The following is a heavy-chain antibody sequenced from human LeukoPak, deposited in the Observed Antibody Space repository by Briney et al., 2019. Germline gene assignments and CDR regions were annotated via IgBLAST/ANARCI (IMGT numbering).Heavy chain of an antibody. Sequence: PSETLSLTCAVYGGSLSGYYWSWIRQPPGKGLEWIGEINHSGSTNYKPSLRSRVTISVDRPKKQFSLKLSSVNVADTAVYYCAEGLPRNDFWSGFATYWFDPWGRGTLVTVSS. CDR2: INHSGST. CDR3: AEGLPRNDFWSGFATYWFDP. J-gene: IGHJ5*02. V-gene: IGHV4-34*01. D-gene: IGHD3-3*01. CDR1: GGSLSGYY.